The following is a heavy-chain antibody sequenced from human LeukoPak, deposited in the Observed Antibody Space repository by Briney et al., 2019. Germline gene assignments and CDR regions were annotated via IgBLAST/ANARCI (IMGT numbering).Heavy chain of an antibody. D-gene: IGHD5-12*01. Sequence: PGGSLRLSCAASGFTFSSYGMRWVRQAPGKGLEWVAVIWYDGSNKYYADSVKGRFTISRDNSKNTLYLQMNSLRAEDTAVYYCAKGRWLRSYYYCYMDVWGKGTTVTVSS. CDR3: AKGRWLRSYYYCYMDV. V-gene: IGHV3-33*06. CDR2: IWYDGSNK. J-gene: IGHJ6*03. CDR1: GFTFSSYG.